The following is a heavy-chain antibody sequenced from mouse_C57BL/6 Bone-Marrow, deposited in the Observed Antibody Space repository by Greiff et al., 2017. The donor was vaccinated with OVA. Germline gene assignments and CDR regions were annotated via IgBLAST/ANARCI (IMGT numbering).Heavy chain of an antibody. V-gene: IGHV1-15*01. CDR3: TRGYSSYYAMDY. CDR2: IDPETGGT. Sequence: QVQLQQSGAELVRPGASVTLSCKASGYTFTDYEMNWVKQTPVHGLEWIGAIDPETGGTAYNQKFKGKAILTADKSSSTAYMELRSLTSEDSAVYYGTRGYSSYYAMDYWGQGTSVTVSS. D-gene: IGHD2-5*01. CDR1: GYTFTDYE. J-gene: IGHJ4*01.